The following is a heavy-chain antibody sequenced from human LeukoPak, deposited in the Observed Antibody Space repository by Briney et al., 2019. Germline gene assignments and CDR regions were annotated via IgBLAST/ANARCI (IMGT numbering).Heavy chain of an antibody. J-gene: IGHJ4*02. D-gene: IGHD6-19*01. CDR2: INAGNGNT. Sequence: GASVKVSCKASGYTFTSYAMHWVRQAPGQRLEWMGWINAGNGNTKYSQKFQGRVTITADKSTSTAYMELSSLRSEDTAVYYCARAWGSGFIFDYWGQGTLVTVSS. CDR1: GYTFTSYA. V-gene: IGHV1-3*01. CDR3: ARAWGSGFIFDY.